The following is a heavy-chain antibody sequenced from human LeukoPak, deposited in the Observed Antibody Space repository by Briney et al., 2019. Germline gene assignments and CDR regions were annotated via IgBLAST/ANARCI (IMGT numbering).Heavy chain of an antibody. J-gene: IGHJ5*02. Sequence: SVNVSCKPSGGTFLSHTFSWVRQAPGQGLEWMGQITPVIDTANYAQTFQGRVSIYADKSTTTVYMDLSGLRPDDTAVYYCARVNLRGSNYNWFDPWGQGTRVTVSS. CDR1: GGTFLSHT. CDR3: ARVNLRGSNYNWFDP. V-gene: IGHV1-69*08. CDR2: ITPVIDTA. D-gene: IGHD3-10*01.